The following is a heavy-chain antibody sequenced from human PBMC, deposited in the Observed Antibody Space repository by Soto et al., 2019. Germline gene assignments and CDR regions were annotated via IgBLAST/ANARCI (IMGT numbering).Heavy chain of an antibody. V-gene: IGHV3-15*01. CDR1: GFTFSNAW. D-gene: IGHD2-2*02. CDR3: TTLYCSSTSCYSWDAFDI. Sequence: GGSLRLSCAASGFTFSNAWMSWVRQAPGKGLEWVGRIKSKTDGGTTDYAAPVKGRFTISRDDSKNTLYLQMNSLKTEDTAVYYCTTLYCSSTSCYSWDAFDIWGQGTMLTVSS. CDR2: IKSKTDGGTT. J-gene: IGHJ3*02.